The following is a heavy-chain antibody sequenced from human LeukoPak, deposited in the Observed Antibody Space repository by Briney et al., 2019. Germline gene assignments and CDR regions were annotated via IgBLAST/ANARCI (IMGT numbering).Heavy chain of an antibody. J-gene: IGHJ4*02. CDR3: AKTAGTLDY. CDR1: GFTFSSYA. Sequence: PGGSLRLSCAASGFTFSSYAMSWVHQAPGRGLEWVSTISGSGGSTYYADSGKGRFTISRDNSKNTLYLQMNSLRVEDTAVYYCAKTAGTLDYWGQGTLVTVSS. CDR2: ISGSGGST. V-gene: IGHV3-23*01. D-gene: IGHD6-13*01.